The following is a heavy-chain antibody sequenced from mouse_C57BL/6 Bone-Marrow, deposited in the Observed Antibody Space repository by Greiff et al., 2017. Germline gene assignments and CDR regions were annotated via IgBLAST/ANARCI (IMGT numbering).Heavy chain of an antibody. V-gene: IGHV1-7*01. J-gene: IGHJ2*01. CDR1: GYTFTSYW. D-gene: IGHD1-1*01. Sequence: VQLQQSGAELAKPGASVKLSCKASGYTFTSYWMHWVKQRPGQGLEWIGYINPSSGYTKYNQKFKDKATLTADKSSSTAYMQLSSLTYEASAVYYCARRYYGSPHFDYWGQGTTLTHFDYWGQGTTLTVSS. CDR3: ARRYYGSPHFDYWGQGTTLTHFDY. CDR2: INPSSGYT.